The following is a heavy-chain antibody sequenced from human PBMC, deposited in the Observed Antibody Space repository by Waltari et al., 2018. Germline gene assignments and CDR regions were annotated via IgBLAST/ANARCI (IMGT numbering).Heavy chain of an antibody. V-gene: IGHV4-59*01. Sequence: QVQLQESGPGLVKPSETLSLTCTVSGASSSSYYWSWVRQPPGKGLEWIGYIHDNGNTKYNPSLKSRVTMSVDTPKKQFSLKRSSVTAVDTAVYYCARFCSATNCYWSFDYWGQGLLVTVSS. D-gene: IGHD2-2*01. CDR2: IHDNGNT. CDR1: GASSSSYY. CDR3: ARFCSATNCYWSFDY. J-gene: IGHJ4*02.